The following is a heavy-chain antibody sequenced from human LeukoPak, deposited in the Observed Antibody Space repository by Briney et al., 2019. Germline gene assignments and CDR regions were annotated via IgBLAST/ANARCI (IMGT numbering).Heavy chain of an antibody. J-gene: IGHJ6*02. V-gene: IGHV1-69*04. CDR3: ARDLVIPNYYYYYYGMDV. D-gene: IGHD1-26*01. CDR2: IIPILGIA. CDR1: GGTFSSYA. Sequence: ASVKVSCKASGGTFSSYAISWVRQAPGQGLEWMGRIIPILGIANYAQKFQGRVTITADKSTSTAYMELSSLRSEDTAVYYCARDLVIPNYYYYYYGMDVWGQGTTVTVSS.